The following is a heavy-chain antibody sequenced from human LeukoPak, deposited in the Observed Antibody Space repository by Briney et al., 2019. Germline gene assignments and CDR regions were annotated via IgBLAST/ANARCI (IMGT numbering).Heavy chain of an antibody. CDR1: GGTFSSYA. D-gene: IGHD6-13*01. J-gene: IGHJ5*02. Sequence: GASVKVSCKASGGTFSSYAISWVRQAPGQGLEWMGGIIPIFGTANYAQKFQGRVTITTDESTSTAYMELSSLRSEDTAVYYCARDVGYIAAAGTSTWGQGTLVTVSS. CDR2: IIPIFGTA. CDR3: ARDVGYIAAAGTST. V-gene: IGHV1-69*05.